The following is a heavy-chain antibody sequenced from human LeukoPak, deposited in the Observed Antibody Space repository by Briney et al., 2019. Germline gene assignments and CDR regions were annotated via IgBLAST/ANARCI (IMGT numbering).Heavy chain of an antibody. J-gene: IGHJ6*03. CDR2: IKQDGSEK. D-gene: IGHD3-22*01. CDR1: GFTFSSYW. CDR3: ARDFVDYDSSGYSYYYMDV. Sequence: GGPLRLSCAASGFTFSSYWMSWVRQAPGKGLEWVANIKQDGSEKYYVDSVKGRFTISRDNAKNSLYLQMNSLRAEDTAVYYCARDFVDYDSSGYSYYYMDVWGKGTTVTVSS. V-gene: IGHV3-7*01.